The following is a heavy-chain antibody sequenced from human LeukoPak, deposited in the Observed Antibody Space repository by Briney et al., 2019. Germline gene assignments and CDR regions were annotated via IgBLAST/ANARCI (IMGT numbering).Heavy chain of an antibody. CDR1: GFTVSSNY. CDR3: ARERWQWHGGNLDYYYYGMDV. J-gene: IGHJ6*02. Sequence: PGGSLRLSCAASGFTVSSNYMSWVRQAPGKGLEWVSVIYSGGSTYYADSVKGRFTNSRHNSKNTLYLQMNSLRAEDTAVYYCARERWQWHGGNLDYYYYGMDVWGQGTTVTVSS. CDR2: IYSGGST. V-gene: IGHV3-53*04. D-gene: IGHD6-19*01.